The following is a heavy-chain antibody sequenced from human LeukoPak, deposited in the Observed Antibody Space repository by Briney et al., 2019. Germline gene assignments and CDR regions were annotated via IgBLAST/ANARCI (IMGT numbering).Heavy chain of an antibody. J-gene: IGHJ1*01. Sequence: PGGSLRLSCAASGFTFSSYAMSWVRQAPGKGLEWVSAISGSGGSTYYADSVKGRFTISRDKSKNTLYLQMNSLRAEDTAVYYCAKDNSGSYYSEYFQHWGQGTLVTVSS. D-gene: IGHD1-26*01. CDR2: ISGSGGST. V-gene: IGHV3-23*01. CDR1: GFTFSSYA. CDR3: AKDNSGSYYSEYFQH.